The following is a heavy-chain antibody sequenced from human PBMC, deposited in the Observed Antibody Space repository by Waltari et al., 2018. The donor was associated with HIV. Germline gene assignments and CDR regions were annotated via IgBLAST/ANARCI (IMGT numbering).Heavy chain of an antibody. CDR3: ATSRTFDY. CDR2: INSDGSST. J-gene: IGHJ4*02. CDR1: GVTFSSYW. V-gene: IGHV3-74*01. Sequence: VQLVESGGGLVEPGGSLRFSCAASGVTFSSYWRHWVRQVPAKGVIWVSRINSDGSSTSYADSVKGRFTISRDNAKNTLYLQMNSLRAEDTAVYYCATSRTFDYWGQGTLVTVSS.